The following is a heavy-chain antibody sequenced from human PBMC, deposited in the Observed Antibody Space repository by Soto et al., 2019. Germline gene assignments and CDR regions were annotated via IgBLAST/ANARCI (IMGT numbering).Heavy chain of an antibody. D-gene: IGHD2-2*01. V-gene: IGHV1-18*01. Sequence: ASVKVSCKASGYTFTSYGISWVRQAPGQGLEWMGWISAYNGNTNYAQKLQGRVTMTTDTSTSTAYMELRSLRSDDTAVYYCARGPYCSSTSCYLDGWFDLWGQGTLVTVSS. J-gene: IGHJ5*02. CDR2: ISAYNGNT. CDR1: GYTFTSYG. CDR3: ARGPYCSSTSCYLDGWFDL.